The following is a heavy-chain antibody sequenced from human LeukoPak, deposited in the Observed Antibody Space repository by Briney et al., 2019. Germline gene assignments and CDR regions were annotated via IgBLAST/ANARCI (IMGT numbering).Heavy chain of an antibody. CDR1: GGSISRHY. Sequence: SETLSLTCTVSGGSISRHYWSWIRQPPGKGLEWIGYIYYSGSTNYNPSLKSRVTISVDTSKNQFSLKLSSVTAADTAVYYCARRFPETGWFDPWGQGTLVTVSS. J-gene: IGHJ5*02. CDR2: IYYSGST. D-gene: IGHD7-27*01. V-gene: IGHV4-59*11. CDR3: ARRFPETGWFDP.